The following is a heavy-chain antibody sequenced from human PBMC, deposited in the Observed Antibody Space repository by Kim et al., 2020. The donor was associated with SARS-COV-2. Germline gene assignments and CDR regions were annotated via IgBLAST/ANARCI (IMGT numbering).Heavy chain of an antibody. D-gene: IGHD3-9*01. Sequence: ASVKVSCKASGYTFTSYGISWVRQAPGQGLKWMGWISAYNGNTNYAQKLQGRVTMTTDTSTSTAYMELRSLRSDDTAVYYCARDIPNYDILTGYYYYYGMDVWGQGTTVTVSS. CDR3: ARDIPNYDILTGYYYYYGMDV. J-gene: IGHJ6*02. V-gene: IGHV1-18*01. CDR2: ISAYNGNT. CDR1: GYTFTSYG.